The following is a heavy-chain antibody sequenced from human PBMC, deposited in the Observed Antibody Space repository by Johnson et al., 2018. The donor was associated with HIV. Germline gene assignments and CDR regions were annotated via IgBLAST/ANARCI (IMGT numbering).Heavy chain of an antibody. Sequence: VQLVESGGGVVQPGGSLRLSCAASGFTFDDYGMSWVRQVPGKGLEWVSGINWNGGSTGYADSVKGRFTISRDNAKNSLYLQMNSLRAEDTAVYYCAISPEYISSWFGAFDIWGQGTMVTVSS. CDR2: INWNGGST. CDR3: AISPEYISSWFGAFDI. D-gene: IGHD6-13*01. CDR1: GFTFDDYG. J-gene: IGHJ3*02. V-gene: IGHV3-20*04.